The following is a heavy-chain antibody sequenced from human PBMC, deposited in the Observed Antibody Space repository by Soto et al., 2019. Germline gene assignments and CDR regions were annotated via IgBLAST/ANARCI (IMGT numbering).Heavy chain of an antibody. J-gene: IGHJ6*02. D-gene: IGHD3-3*01. CDR3: AYYDFWSGYYYYGMDV. CDR2: IIPIFGTA. CDR1: VCTFSSYV. Sequence: GASVKVSCKASVCTFSSYVISWVRQAPGQGLEWMGGIIPIFGTANYAQKFQGRVTITADESTSTAYMELSSLRSEDTAVYYCAYYDFWSGYYYYGMDVWGQGTTVTVS. V-gene: IGHV1-69*13.